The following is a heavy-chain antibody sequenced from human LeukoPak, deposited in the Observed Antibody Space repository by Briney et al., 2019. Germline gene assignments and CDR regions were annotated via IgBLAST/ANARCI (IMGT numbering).Heavy chain of an antibody. CDR1: GYTFTSHY. J-gene: IGHJ5*02. CDR3: ARDRGGNTYWFDP. V-gene: IGHV1-46*01. Sequence: GASVTVSCKASGYTFTSHYIHWVRQAPGQGLEWMGVINPSGGSTSYAQMFQGRVTMTRETSTSTDYMELSSLRSQDTAVYYCARDRGGNTYWFDPWGQGTLVTVSS. CDR2: INPSGGST. D-gene: IGHD4-23*01.